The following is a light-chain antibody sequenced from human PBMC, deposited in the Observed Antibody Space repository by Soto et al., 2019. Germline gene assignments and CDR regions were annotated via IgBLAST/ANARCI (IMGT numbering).Light chain of an antibody. Sequence: QSVLPQPASVSGSPGQSITISCAGTSSDVGGYNYVSWYQLHPGKAPKLMVYEVSNRPSGVSNRFSGSKSGNTASLTISGLQAEDEDDYYCRSYTSSTAYVFGTGNKVTXL. CDR2: EVS. J-gene: IGLJ1*01. CDR1: SSDVGGYNY. CDR3: RSYTSSTAYV. V-gene: IGLV2-14*01.